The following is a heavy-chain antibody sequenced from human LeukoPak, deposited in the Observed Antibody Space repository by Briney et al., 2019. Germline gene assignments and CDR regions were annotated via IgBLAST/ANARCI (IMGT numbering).Heavy chain of an antibody. Sequence: APVKVSCKASGYTFTSYGISWVRQAPGQGLEWMGWISGYNGNTIYEEKFQGGVTMTTDTSTSTAYMELRSLRSDDTAVYYCARDLNTVTYLYGMDVWGKGTTVTVSS. V-gene: IGHV1-18*04. D-gene: IGHD4-17*01. CDR3: ARDLNTVTYLYGMDV. CDR1: GYTFTSYG. J-gene: IGHJ6*04. CDR2: ISGYNGNT.